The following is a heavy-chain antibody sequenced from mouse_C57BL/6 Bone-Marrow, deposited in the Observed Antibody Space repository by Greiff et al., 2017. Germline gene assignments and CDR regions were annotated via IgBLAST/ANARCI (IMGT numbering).Heavy chain of an antibody. D-gene: IGHD1-1*01. V-gene: IGHV1-69*01. J-gene: IGHJ1*03. CDR3: ARPHYYGSSPRWYFDV. CDR2: IDPSDSYT. CDR1: GYTFTSYW. Sequence: QVQLKQPGAELVMPGASVKLSCKASGYTFTSYWMHWVKQRPGQGLEWIGEIDPSDSYTNYNQKFKGKSTLTVDKSSSTAYMQLSSLTSEDSAVYYCARPHYYGSSPRWYFDVWGTGTTVTVSS.